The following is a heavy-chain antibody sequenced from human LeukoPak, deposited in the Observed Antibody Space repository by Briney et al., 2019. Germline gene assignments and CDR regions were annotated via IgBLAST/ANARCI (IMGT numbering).Heavy chain of an antibody. J-gene: IGHJ5*02. V-gene: IGHV3-53*01. D-gene: IGHD3-10*01. CDR3: ASSPYYYGNWFDP. CDR2: IYSGGST. Sequence: GGSLRLSCAASGFTVSSNYMSWVRQAPGKGLEWVSVIYSGGSTYYADSVKGRFTISRDNSKNTLYLQMNSLRAEDTAVYYCASSPYYYGNWFDPWGQGTLVTVSS. CDR1: GFTVSSNY.